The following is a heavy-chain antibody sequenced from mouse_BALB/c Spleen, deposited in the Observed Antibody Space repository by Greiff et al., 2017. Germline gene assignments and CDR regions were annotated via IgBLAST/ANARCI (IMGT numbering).Heavy chain of an antibody. J-gene: IGHJ1*01. Sequence: ESAAELARPGASVKMSCKASGYTFTSYTMHWVKQRPGQGLEWIGYINPSSGYTEYNQKFKDKTTLTADKSSSTAYMQLSSLTSEDSAVYYCAEHRDFDVWGAGTTVNVPS. V-gene: IGHV1-4*02. CDR1: GYTFTSYT. CDR3: AEHRDFDV. CDR2: INPSSGYT.